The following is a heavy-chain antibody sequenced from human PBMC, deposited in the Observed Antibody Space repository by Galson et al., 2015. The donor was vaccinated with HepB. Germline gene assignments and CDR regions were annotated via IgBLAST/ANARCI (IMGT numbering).Heavy chain of an antibody. Sequence: SVKVSCKASGYTFTSYAIHWVRQAPGQRLEWMGWINAGNGNTKYSQKLQGRVTISRDTSASTGYMELSDLRSEDTAVYYCAIADTGIYWGQGTLVTVSS. CDR1: GYTFTSYA. CDR2: INAGNGNT. J-gene: IGHJ4*02. CDR3: AIADTGIY. D-gene: IGHD5-18*01. V-gene: IGHV1-3*01.